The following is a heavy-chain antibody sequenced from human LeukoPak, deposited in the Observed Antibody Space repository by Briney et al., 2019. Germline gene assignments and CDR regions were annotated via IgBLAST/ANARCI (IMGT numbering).Heavy chain of an antibody. D-gene: IGHD1-7*01. CDR1: GFTSSSIS. CDR2: ISSSSYI. J-gene: IGHJ4*02. CDR3: ARDKQNWNYRGVDY. V-gene: IGHV3-21*01. Sequence: GGSLRLSVAPSGFTSSSISMNWVRQAPGKGLGWVSSISSSSYIYFADSVKGRFTISRDNAKNSLYLQMNSLRAEDTAAYYCARDKQNWNYRGVDYWGQGTLVTVSS.